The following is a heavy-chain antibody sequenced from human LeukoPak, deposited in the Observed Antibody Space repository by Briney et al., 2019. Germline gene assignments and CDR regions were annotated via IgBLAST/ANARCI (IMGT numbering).Heavy chain of an antibody. J-gene: IGHJ6*03. CDR2: IGSSSSTM. Sequence: GGSLRLSCAASGFTFGSYSMNWVRQAPGKGLEWVSYIGSSSSTMFYADSVKGRFTISRDNAKNSLYLQMNSLRAEDTAVYYCARRFGAARDDYMDVWGKGTTVTVSS. V-gene: IGHV3-48*01. CDR1: GFTFGSYS. CDR3: ARRFGAARDDYMDV. D-gene: IGHD3-16*01.